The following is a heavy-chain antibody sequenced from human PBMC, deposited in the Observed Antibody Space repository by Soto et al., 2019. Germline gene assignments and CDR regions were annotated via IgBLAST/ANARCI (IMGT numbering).Heavy chain of an antibody. CDR3: AKAAPITVPYFDD. CDR1: GFTFRNYA. J-gene: IGHJ4*02. CDR2: ISGSGGTT. D-gene: IGHD3-3*01. Sequence: EVQMLESGGGLVQPGGSLRLSCAASGFTFRNYAMSWVRQAPGKGLEWVSAISGSGGTTYFAYSVKGRFTIYRDNSRNTLSLQMSSLKAEDTAIYYCAKAAPITVPYFDDRGQGTLVTVSS. V-gene: IGHV3-23*01.